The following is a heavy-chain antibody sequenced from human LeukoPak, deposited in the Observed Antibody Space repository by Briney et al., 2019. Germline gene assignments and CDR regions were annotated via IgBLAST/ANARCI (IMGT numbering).Heavy chain of an antibody. J-gene: IGHJ6*02. CDR1: GGSFSGYY. V-gene: IGHV4-34*01. D-gene: IGHD2-8*01. CDR2: IKHRGST. CDR3: ARTPGYCTHGTCYGSIFAMDV. Sequence: SETLSLTCAVYGGSFSGYYWSGLRQPPGKGREWIGEIKHRGSTNYNPSLKRRVTISVDTSKNQFSLKLSSVTAADTAMYYCARTPGYCTHGTCYGSIFAMDVWGQGTTVTVSS.